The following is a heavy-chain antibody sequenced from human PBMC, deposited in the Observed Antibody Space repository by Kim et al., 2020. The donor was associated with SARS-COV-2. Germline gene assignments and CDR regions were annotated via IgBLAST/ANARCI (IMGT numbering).Heavy chain of an antibody. D-gene: IGHD2-15*01. CDR3: ARDRRPLGYCSGGSCYGWFDP. Sequence: SETLSLTCTVSGGSVSSDSYYWSWIRQPPGKGLEWIGYIYYSGSTNYNPSLKSRVTISVDTSKNQFSLKLSSVTAADTAVYYCARDRRPLGYCSGGSCYGWFDPWGQGTLVTVSS. CDR2: IYYSGST. J-gene: IGHJ5*02. V-gene: IGHV4-61*01. CDR1: GGSVSSDSYY.